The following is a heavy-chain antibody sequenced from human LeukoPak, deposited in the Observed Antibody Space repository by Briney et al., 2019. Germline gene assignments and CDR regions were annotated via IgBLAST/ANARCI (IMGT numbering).Heavy chain of an antibody. V-gene: IGHV4-59*08. J-gene: IGHJ4*02. CDR3: VRRDPGWNYFDY. CDR1: GGSINTHY. Sequence: SETLSLTCAVSGGSINTHYWGWIRQPPGKGLEWIGNIYYTGKITYNPSLKSRVTISLDTSRNHLSLKLTSVLAADTAIYYCVRRDPGWNYFDYWGQGILVTVSS. CDR2: IYYTGKI. D-gene: IGHD6-19*01.